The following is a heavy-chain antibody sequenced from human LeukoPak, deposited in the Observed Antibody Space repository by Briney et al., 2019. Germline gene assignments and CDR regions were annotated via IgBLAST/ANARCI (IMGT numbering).Heavy chain of an antibody. J-gene: IGHJ4*02. D-gene: IGHD4-11*01. CDR1: GFTFSSYA. CDR2: ISGSGAST. V-gene: IGHV3-23*01. Sequence: PGGSLRLSCAASGFTFSSYAMSWVRQAPVKELEWVSAISGSGASTYFADSVKGRFTISRDNSKNTLYLQMNSLRAEDTAVYYCAKHRTTVTPLPRIDYWGQGTLVTVSS. CDR3: AKHRTTVTPLPRIDY.